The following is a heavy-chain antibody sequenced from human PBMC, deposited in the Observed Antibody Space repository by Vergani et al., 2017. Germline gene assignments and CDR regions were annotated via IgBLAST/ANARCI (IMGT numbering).Heavy chain of an antibody. J-gene: IGHJ4*02. V-gene: IGHV1-18*01. D-gene: IGHD2-21*02. CDR1: GYTFTNYG. CDR2: ISAYNGNT. Sequence: QVQLVQSGAEVKKPGASVKVSCKASGYTFTNYGISWVRQAPGQGLEWMGWISAYNGNTNYAQKLQGRVTMTTDTSTSTAYMELRSLRSDDTAVYYCARARGGHCGGDCYQYYFDYWGQGTLVTVSS. CDR3: ARARGGHCGGDCYQYYFDY.